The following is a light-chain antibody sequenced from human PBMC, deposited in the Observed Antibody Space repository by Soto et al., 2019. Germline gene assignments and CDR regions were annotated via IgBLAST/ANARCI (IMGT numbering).Light chain of an antibody. CDR1: QSVSSSY. CDR2: GAS. V-gene: IGKV3-20*01. J-gene: IGKJ3*01. CDR3: QQYGSSPLFT. Sequence: EIVLTQSPGTLSLSPGERATLSCRASQSVSSSYLAWYQQKPGQAPRLLIYGASSRATGIPDRFSGSGSGTDFTLTISRLEPEDFAEYYCQQYGSSPLFTFGPGTKVVIK.